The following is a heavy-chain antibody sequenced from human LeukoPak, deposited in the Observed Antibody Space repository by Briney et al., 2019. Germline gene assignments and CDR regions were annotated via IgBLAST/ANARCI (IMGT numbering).Heavy chain of an antibody. V-gene: IGHV3-66*02. CDR3: ARVTTLGARIIDY. D-gene: IGHD1-26*01. Sequence: GGSLRLSCAASGFTVSSNYMSWVRQAPGKGLEWVSIIYTGGGTYYADSVKGRFTISRDSSKNTLHLQMNSPRTEDTAVYYCARVTTLGARIIDYWGQGTLVTVSS. J-gene: IGHJ4*02. CDR2: IYTGGGT. CDR1: GFTVSSNY.